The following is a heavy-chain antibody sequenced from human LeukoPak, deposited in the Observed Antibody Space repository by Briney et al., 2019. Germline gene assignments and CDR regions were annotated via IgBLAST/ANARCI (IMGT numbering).Heavy chain of an antibody. CDR3: ARQDSTRYCSGGSCFSDY. CDR1: GGSISSSSYY. V-gene: IGHV4-39*01. J-gene: IGHJ4*02. D-gene: IGHD2-15*01. Sequence: AETLSLTCTVSGGSISSSSYYWGWIRQPPGKGLEWIGSIYYSGSTYYNPSLKSRVTISVDTSKNQFSLKLSSVTAADTAVYYCARQDSTRYCSGGSCFSDYWGQGTLVTVSS. CDR2: IYYSGST.